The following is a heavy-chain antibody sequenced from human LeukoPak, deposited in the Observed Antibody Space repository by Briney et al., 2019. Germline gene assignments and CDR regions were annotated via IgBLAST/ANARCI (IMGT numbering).Heavy chain of an antibody. CDR3: ARGGSYLSAFDI. V-gene: IGHV3-53*01. Sequence: PGGSLRLSCVVSGFTLSSYAMSWVRQAPGKGLELVSIIYGGGSVFYADSVKGRFTISRDNSKNTLYLQMNSLRGEDTAVYYCARGGSYLSAFDIWGQGTMVTVSS. CDR2: IYGGGSV. D-gene: IGHD1-26*01. CDR1: GFTLSSYA. J-gene: IGHJ3*02.